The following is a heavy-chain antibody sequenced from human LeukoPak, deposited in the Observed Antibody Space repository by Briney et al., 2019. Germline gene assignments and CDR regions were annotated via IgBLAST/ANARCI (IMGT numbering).Heavy chain of an antibody. J-gene: IGHJ4*02. V-gene: IGHV3-53*01. Sequence: GGSLRLSCAASGFIVSNNYMSWVRQAPGKGLEWVSLIFAGGSTYYADSVKGRFTISRDNSKNTLDLQMNSLRAEDTAIYYCAKTVVVITFRFDSWGQGSLVTVSS. CDR2: IFAGGST. CDR3: AKTVVVITFRFDS. CDR1: GFIVSNNY. D-gene: IGHD2-21*01.